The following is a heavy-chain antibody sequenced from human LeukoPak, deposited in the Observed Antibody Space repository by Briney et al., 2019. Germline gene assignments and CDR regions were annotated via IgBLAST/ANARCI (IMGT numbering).Heavy chain of an antibody. D-gene: IGHD3-22*01. V-gene: IGHV3-48*03. CDR3: ARTYYYDGSGRKVGAFDI. CDR2: IRSSGSTI. J-gene: IGHJ3*02. CDR1: GFTFSSYE. Sequence: PGGSLRLSCAASGFTFSSYEMNWVRQAPGKGLEWVSYIRSSGSTIYYADSVKGRFTISRDNAKNSVYLQMNSLRAEDTAVYYCARTYYYDGSGRKVGAFDIWGQGTMVTVSS.